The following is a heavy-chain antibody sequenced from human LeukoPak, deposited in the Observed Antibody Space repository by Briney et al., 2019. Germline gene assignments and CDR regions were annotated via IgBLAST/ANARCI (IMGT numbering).Heavy chain of an antibody. CDR1: GFTFSSYA. CDR3: AERGLFYDSSFDS. V-gene: IGHV3-23*01. Sequence: GGSLRLSCAASGFTFSSYAMSWVRQAPGKGLEWVSTISGSGGSTYYADSVKGRFSISRDNSKNTLYLQMNSLRAEDTAVYYCAERGLFYDSSFDSWGQGTLVTVSS. J-gene: IGHJ4*02. CDR2: ISGSGGST. D-gene: IGHD3-22*01.